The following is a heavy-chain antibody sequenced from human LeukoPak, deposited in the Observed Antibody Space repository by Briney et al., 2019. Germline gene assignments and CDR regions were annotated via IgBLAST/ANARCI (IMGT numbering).Heavy chain of an antibody. CDR1: GFTFSSYA. CDR2: IWYDGSNK. J-gene: IGHJ4*02. V-gene: IGHV3-33*08. Sequence: LRLSCAASGFTFSSYAMHWVRQAPGKGLEWVAVIWYDGSNKYYADSVKGRFTISRDNSKNTLYLQMNSLRAEDTAVYYCARVEAAGTHVDYWGQGTLVTVSS. CDR3: ARVEAAGTHVDY. D-gene: IGHD6-13*01.